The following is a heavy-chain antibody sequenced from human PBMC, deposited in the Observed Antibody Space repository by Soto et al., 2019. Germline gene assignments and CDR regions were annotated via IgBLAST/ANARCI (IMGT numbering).Heavy chain of an antibody. Sequence: SDTLSLTCAVSGGSISSSNWWSWVRQPPGKGLEWIGEIYHSGSTNYNPSLKSRVTISVDKSKNQFSLKLSSVTAADTAVYYCARVFSGYDYLADYYYYYGMDVWGQGTTVTVSS. D-gene: IGHD5-12*01. CDR2: IYHSGST. V-gene: IGHV4-4*02. CDR1: GGSISSSNW. J-gene: IGHJ6*02. CDR3: ARVFSGYDYLADYYYYYGMDV.